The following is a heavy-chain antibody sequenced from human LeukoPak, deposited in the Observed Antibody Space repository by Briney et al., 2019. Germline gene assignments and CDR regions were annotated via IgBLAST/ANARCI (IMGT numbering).Heavy chain of an antibody. Sequence: SQTLSLTCAISGDSVSSNSVTWNWIRQSPSRGLEWLGRTYYRSTWCNDYAVSVRGRITVNPDTSKNQISLHLNSVTPEDTAVYYCARRLTQYDCFDPWGQGILVTVPS. CDR2: TYYRSTWCN. CDR1: GDSVSSNSVT. CDR3: ARRLTQYDCFDP. J-gene: IGHJ5*02. V-gene: IGHV6-1*01. D-gene: IGHD2-2*01.